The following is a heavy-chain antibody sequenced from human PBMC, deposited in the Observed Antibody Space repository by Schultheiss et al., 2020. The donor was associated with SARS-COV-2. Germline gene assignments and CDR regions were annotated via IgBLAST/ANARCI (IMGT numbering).Heavy chain of an antibody. CDR2: IYPGDSDT. D-gene: IGHD1-14*01. J-gene: IGHJ5*02. Sequence: GESLKISCQGSGYRFTNYWIGWVRQMPGKGLEWMGIIYPGDSDTRYSPSFQGQVTISADKSISTAYLQWSSLKASDTAMYYCARSRKLSWFDPWGQGTLVTVSS. CDR1: GYRFTNYW. CDR3: ARSRKLSWFDP. V-gene: IGHV5-51*01.